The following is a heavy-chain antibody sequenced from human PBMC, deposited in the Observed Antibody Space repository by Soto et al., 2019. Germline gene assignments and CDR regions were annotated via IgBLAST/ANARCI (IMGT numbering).Heavy chain of an antibody. D-gene: IGHD5-12*01. CDR1: GFTVSSNY. Sequence: EVQLVESGGGLVQPGGSLRLSCAASGFTVSSNYMSWVRQAPGKGLEWVSVIYSGGSTYYADSVKGRFTISRDNSKNTLYLQMNSLREEYTAVYYCARGLYSGWHYFDYWGQGTLVTVSS. V-gene: IGHV3-66*01. CDR2: IYSGGST. CDR3: ARGLYSGWHYFDY. J-gene: IGHJ4*02.